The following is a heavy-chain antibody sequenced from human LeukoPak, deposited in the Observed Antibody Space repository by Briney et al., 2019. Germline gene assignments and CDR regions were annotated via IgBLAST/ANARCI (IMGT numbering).Heavy chain of an antibody. CDR2: ISGDTGYI. D-gene: IGHD3-10*02. CDR3: AKDLYVRGITPYYFDS. V-gene: IGHV3-21*01. Sequence: PGGSLRLSCAASGFSFSDFTMNWVRQAPGKGLEWVASISGDTGYIDYSDSLEGRFTITRDNAKNSLFLQMSTLRAEDTAIYYCAKDLYVRGITPYYFDSWGQGTQVIVSS. CDR1: GFSFSDFT. J-gene: IGHJ4*02.